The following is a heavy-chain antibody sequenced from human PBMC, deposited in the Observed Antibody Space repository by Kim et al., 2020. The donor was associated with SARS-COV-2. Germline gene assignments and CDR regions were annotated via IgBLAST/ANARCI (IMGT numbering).Heavy chain of an antibody. D-gene: IGHD1-26*01. V-gene: IGHV3-30*04. Sequence: GGSLRLSCAASGFTFSSYAMHWVRQAPGKGLEWVAVISYDGSNKYYADSVKGRFTISRDNSKNTLYLQMNSLRAEDTAVYYCAREVGLGSYYTGAEGYFDYWGQGTLVTVSS. CDR3: AREVGLGSYYTGAEGYFDY. CDR2: ISYDGSNK. CDR1: GFTFSSYA. J-gene: IGHJ4*02.